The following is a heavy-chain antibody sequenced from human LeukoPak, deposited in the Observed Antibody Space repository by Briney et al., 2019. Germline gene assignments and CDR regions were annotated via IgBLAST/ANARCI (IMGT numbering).Heavy chain of an antibody. D-gene: IGHD6-13*01. V-gene: IGHV1-69*05. CDR2: IIPIFGTA. CDR3: ASRGMGAAADDHYYYYMDV. Sequence: SVKVSCKASGGTFSSYAISWVRPAPGQGLEWMGGIIPIFGTANYAQKFQGRVTITTDESTSTAYMELSSLRSEDTAVYYCASRGMGAAADDHYYYYMDVWGKGTTVTVSS. J-gene: IGHJ6*03. CDR1: GGTFSSYA.